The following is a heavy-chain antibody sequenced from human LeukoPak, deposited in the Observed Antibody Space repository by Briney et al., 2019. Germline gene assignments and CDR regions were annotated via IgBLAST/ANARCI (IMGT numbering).Heavy chain of an antibody. V-gene: IGHV4-34*01. J-gene: IGHJ4*02. CDR3: ARGRAARRPFDY. Sequence: SETLSLTCAVYGGSFSGYYWSWIRQPPGKGLEWIGEINHSGNTHYNPSLKSRVTISVDTSKNPFSLKLSSVTAADTAVYYCARGRAARRPFDYWGQGTLVTVSS. CDR1: GGSFSGYY. CDR2: INHSGNT. D-gene: IGHD6-6*01.